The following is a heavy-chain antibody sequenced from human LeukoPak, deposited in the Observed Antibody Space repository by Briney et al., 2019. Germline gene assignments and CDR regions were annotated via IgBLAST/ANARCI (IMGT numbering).Heavy chain of an antibody. CDR1: GFTFSSYA. V-gene: IGHV3-23*01. D-gene: IGHD4-17*01. CDR2: ISGSGGST. J-gene: IGHJ4*02. CDR3: AKTVGARVTLYYFDY. Sequence: GGSLRLSCAASGFTFSSYAMSWVRQAPGKGMEWVSAISGSGGSTYYAGSVKGPFTISRDNSKNTLYLQMNSLRAEDTAVYYCAKTVGARVTLYYFDYWGQGTLVTVSS.